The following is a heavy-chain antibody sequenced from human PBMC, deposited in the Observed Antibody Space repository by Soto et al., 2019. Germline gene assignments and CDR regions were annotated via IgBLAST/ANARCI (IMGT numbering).Heavy chain of an antibody. CDR1: GGSVSSGSYY. J-gene: IGHJ6*02. V-gene: IGHV4-61*01. D-gene: IGHD6-13*01. CDR2: IYYSGST. Sequence: PSEILSLTCTVSGGSVSSGSYYWSWIRQPPGKGLEWIGYIYYSGSTNYNPSLKSRVTISVDTSKNQFSLKLSSVTAADTAVYYCAREEGPSAAAGYYYGMDVWGQGTTVNVSS. CDR3: AREEGPSAAAGYYYGMDV.